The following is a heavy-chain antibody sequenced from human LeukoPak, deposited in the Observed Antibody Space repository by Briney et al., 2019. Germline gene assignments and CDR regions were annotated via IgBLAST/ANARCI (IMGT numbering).Heavy chain of an antibody. D-gene: IGHD5-12*01. CDR2: IKSDGST. Sequence: GGSLRHSCAASGFTFSSYWMHWVRQAPGQGLVWVSLIKSDGSTNYADSVKGRFTISRDNAQNTLYLQMNSLRAEDTAVYYCARDKGYAVDQWGQGTLVTVSS. CDR1: GFTFSSYW. J-gene: IGHJ4*02. V-gene: IGHV3-74*01. CDR3: ARDKGYAVDQ.